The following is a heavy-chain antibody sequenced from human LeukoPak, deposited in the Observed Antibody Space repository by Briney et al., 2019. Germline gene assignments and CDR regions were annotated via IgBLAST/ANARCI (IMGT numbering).Heavy chain of an antibody. V-gene: IGHV3-23*01. D-gene: IGHD4/OR15-4a*01. J-gene: IGHJ4*02. CDR1: GFTFSSYA. CDR3: AKIGANVGF. CDR2: INGGGGST. Sequence: PGGSLRLSCAASGFTFSSYAMSWVRQAPGKGLDWVSSINGGGGSTYYADSVKGRFTISRENSKNTLYLQMNSLRAEDTAVYYCAKIGANVGFWGQGTLVTVSS.